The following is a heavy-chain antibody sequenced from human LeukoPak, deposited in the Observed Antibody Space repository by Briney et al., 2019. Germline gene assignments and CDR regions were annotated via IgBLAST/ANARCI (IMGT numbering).Heavy chain of an antibody. Sequence: GGSLRLSCAASGFTVSSNYMSWVRQAPGKGLEWVSVIYSGGSTYYADSVKGRFTISRDNSKNALCLQMNSLRAEDTAVYYCASSSYYYDSSGLTHFDYWGQGTLVTVSS. D-gene: IGHD3-22*01. J-gene: IGHJ4*02. V-gene: IGHV3-53*01. CDR1: GFTVSSNY. CDR3: ASSSYYYDSSGLTHFDY. CDR2: IYSGGST.